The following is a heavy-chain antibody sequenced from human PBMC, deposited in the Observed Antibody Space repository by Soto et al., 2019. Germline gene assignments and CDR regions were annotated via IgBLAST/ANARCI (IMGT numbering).Heavy chain of an antibody. CDR3: ARDKITGLFDY. J-gene: IGHJ4*02. D-gene: IGHD2-8*02. CDR1: GGSISSYY. Sequence: SETLSLTCSVSGGSISSYYWSWIRQPPGKGLEWIGYIYHSGSTYYNPSLKSRVTISVDRSKNQFSLKLTSVTAADTAVYYCARDKITGLFDYWGQGTLVTVSS. V-gene: IGHV4-59*12. CDR2: IYHSGST.